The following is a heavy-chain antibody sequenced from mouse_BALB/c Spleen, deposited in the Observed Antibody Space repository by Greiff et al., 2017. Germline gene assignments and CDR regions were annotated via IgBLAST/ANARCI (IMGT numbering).Heavy chain of an antibody. Sequence: EVQVVESGGGLVQPKGSLKLSCAASGFTFNTYAMNWVRQAPGKGLEWVARIRSKSNNYATYYADSVKDRFTISRDDSQSMLYLQMNNLKTEDTAMYYCVRPILDWYFDVWGAGTTVTVSS. CDR2: IRSKSNNYAT. CDR1: GFTFNTYA. J-gene: IGHJ1*01. CDR3: VRPILDWYFDV. V-gene: IGHV10-1*02.